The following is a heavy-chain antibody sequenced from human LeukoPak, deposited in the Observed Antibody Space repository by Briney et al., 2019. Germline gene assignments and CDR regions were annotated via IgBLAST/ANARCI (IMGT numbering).Heavy chain of an antibody. CDR2: ISVSSRNVI. V-gene: IGHV3-48*04. CDR1: GFTFSSYS. D-gene: IGHD3-16*01. Sequence: GGSLRLSCAASGFTFSSYSMNWVRQAPGKGLECLSYISVSSRNVIDYAATVKRRFTISRDDDKNSRNLQMNNLRAEDTAVYFYVRDFGPRLYAFDVWGQGTMITVSS. J-gene: IGHJ3*01. CDR3: VRDFGPRLYAFDV.